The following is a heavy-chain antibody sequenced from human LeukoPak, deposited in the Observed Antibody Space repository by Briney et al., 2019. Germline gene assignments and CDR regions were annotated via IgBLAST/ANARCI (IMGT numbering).Heavy chain of an antibody. CDR2: ISGSGGST. J-gene: IGHJ4*02. CDR1: GITFSSYA. CDR3: AKGAEYGSGSYIIDY. Sequence: GGFLRLCWAASGITFSSYAMSWVRQAPGEGLEWVSAISGSGGSTYYADSVKGRFTISRDNSKNTLYLQMNSLRAEDTAVYYCAKGAEYGSGSYIIDYWGQGALVTVSS. V-gene: IGHV3-23*01. D-gene: IGHD3-10*01.